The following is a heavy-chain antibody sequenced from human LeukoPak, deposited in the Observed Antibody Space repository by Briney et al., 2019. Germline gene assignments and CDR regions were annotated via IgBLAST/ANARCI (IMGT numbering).Heavy chain of an antibody. V-gene: IGHV1-69*05. J-gene: IGHJ6*03. CDR2: IIPIFGTA. CDR1: GGTFSSYA. D-gene: IGHD6-13*01. CDR3: ARGRQQLVRLSYMDV. Sequence: SVKVSCKASGGTFSSYAISWVRQAPGQGLEWMGGIIPIFGTANYAQKFQGRVTITTDESTSTAYMELSSLRSEDTAVYYCARGRQQLVRLSYMDVWGKGTTVTVS.